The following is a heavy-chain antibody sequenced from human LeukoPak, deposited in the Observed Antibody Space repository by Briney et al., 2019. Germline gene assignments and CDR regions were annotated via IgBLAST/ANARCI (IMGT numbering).Heavy chain of an antibody. D-gene: IGHD3-10*02. Sequence: SSETLCLTCAVYGVSFSGYYWSWIRQPPGKGLEWIGEINHSGSTNYNPSLKSRVTISVDTSKNQFSLKLSSVTAADTAVYYCARHKGRYSFRGAFDYWGQGTLVSVSS. CDR2: INHSGST. CDR1: GVSFSGYY. V-gene: IGHV4-34*01. J-gene: IGHJ4*02. CDR3: ARHKGRYSFRGAFDY.